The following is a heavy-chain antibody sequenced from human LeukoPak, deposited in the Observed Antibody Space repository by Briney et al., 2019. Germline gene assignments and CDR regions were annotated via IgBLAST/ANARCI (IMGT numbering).Heavy chain of an antibody. Sequence: GGSLRLSCAASGFTVSSNYMSWVRQAPGKGLEWVSVIYSGGSTYYADSVKGRFTISRDNSKNTLYLQMNSLRAEDTAVYYCAGQPELHYYYYGMDVWGQGTTVTVSS. V-gene: IGHV3-53*01. CDR2: IYSGGST. D-gene: IGHD1-14*01. J-gene: IGHJ6*02. CDR3: AGQPELHYYYYGMDV. CDR1: GFTVSSNY.